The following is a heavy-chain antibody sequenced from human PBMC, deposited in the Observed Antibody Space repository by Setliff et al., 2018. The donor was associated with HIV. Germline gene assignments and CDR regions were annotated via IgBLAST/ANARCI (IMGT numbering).Heavy chain of an antibody. CDR2: MNPNSGDT. D-gene: IGHD6-13*01. Sequence: ASVKVSCKASGHTFSNYDVIWVRRATGQGLEWMGWMNPNSGDTGYAQKFQGRVIMTRDTSISTAYMELSSLTSADTAVYYCARVGQQLALDYWGQGTLVTVSS. J-gene: IGHJ4*02. V-gene: IGHV1-8*01. CDR3: ARVGQQLALDY. CDR1: GHTFSNYD.